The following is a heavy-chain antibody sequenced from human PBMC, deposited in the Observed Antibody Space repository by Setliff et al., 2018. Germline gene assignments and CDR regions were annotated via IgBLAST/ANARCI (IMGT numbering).Heavy chain of an antibody. D-gene: IGHD1-1*01. J-gene: IGHJ3*02. CDR2: INHDGIER. Sequence: GGSLRLSCAASGFSFRDSWMSWVRQAPGKGLEWVANINHDGIERHYVDSVKGRFTISRDNAKNSLFLQMNSLRAEDTAVYYCARGYSWDAFDIWGQGTMVTVSS. CDR1: GFSFRDSW. V-gene: IGHV3-7*01. CDR3: ARGYSWDAFDI.